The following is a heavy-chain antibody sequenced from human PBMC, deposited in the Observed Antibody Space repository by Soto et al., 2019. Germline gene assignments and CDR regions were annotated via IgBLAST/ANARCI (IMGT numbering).Heavy chain of an antibody. V-gene: IGHV4-39*01. CDR2: IYYSGST. CDR1: GGSISSSSYY. D-gene: IGHD3-22*01. CDR3: ARHGYYDSSGYIFDY. J-gene: IGHJ4*02. Sequence: SETLSLTCTVSGGSISSSSYYWGWIRQPPGKGLEWIGSIYYSGSTYYNPSLKSRVTISVDTSKNQFSLKLSPVTAADTAVYYCARHGYYDSSGYIFDYWGQGTLVTAPQ.